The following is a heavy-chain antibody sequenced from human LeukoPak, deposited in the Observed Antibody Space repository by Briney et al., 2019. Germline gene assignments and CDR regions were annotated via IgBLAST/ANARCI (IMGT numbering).Heavy chain of an antibody. CDR3: ARRSYCGGDCYGSDAFDI. D-gene: IGHD2-21*02. J-gene: IGHJ3*02. V-gene: IGHV3-21*01. CDR1: GFTLRSYS. CDR2: ISSSSSYI. Sequence: GGSLRLSCAASGFTLRSYSMNWVRQAPGKGLEWVSSISSSSSYIYYADSVKGRFTISRDNAKNSLYLQMNSLRAEDTAVYYCARRSYCGGDCYGSDAFDIWGQGTMVTVSS.